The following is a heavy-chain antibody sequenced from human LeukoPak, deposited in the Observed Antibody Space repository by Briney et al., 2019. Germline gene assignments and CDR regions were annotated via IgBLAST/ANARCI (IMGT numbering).Heavy chain of an antibody. Sequence: ASVKVSCKASGYTFTSYYMHWVRQAPGQGLEWMGIIKPSGGSTSYAQKFQGRVTMTRDTSTSTVYMELSSLRSEDTAVYYCARDGRDCSSTSCYDYYYYMDVWGKGTTVTVSS. D-gene: IGHD2-2*01. J-gene: IGHJ6*03. CDR3: ARDGRDCSSTSCYDYYYYMDV. V-gene: IGHV1-46*01. CDR2: IKPSGGST. CDR1: GYTFTSYY.